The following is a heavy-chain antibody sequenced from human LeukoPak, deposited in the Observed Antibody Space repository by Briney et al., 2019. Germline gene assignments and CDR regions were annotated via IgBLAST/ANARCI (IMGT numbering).Heavy chain of an antibody. Sequence: SETLSLTCTVSGDSVSSTGYYWGWIRQPPGKGLEWIGTIYYSGSTYYNPSLKSRVTMSEDTSRNQFSLKLSSVTAADTAVYYCARGVVAAINWFDPWGQGTLVTVSS. CDR2: IYYSGST. D-gene: IGHD2-15*01. J-gene: IGHJ5*02. V-gene: IGHV4-39*01. CDR1: GDSVSSTGYY. CDR3: ARGVVAAINWFDP.